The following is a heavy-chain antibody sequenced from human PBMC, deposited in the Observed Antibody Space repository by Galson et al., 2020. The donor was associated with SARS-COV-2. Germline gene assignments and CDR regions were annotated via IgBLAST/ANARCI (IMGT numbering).Heavy chain of an antibody. CDR1: GGSISSGDYY. Sequence: SETLSLTCTVSGGSISSGDYYWSWIRQPPGKGLEWIGYIYYSGSTYYNPSLKSRVTISVDTSKNQFSLKLSSVTAADTAVYYCARGGVTNFGVVTYYYGMDVWGQGTTVTVSS. CDR2: IYYSGST. V-gene: IGHV4-30-4*01. D-gene: IGHD3-3*01. J-gene: IGHJ6*02. CDR3: ARGGVTNFGVVTYYYGMDV.